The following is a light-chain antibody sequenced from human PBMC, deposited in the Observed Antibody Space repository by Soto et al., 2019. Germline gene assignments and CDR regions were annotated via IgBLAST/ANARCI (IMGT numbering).Light chain of an antibody. J-gene: IGKJ3*01. CDR3: QDYCPSAF. CDR2: GPS. Sequence: EIVLTQSPGPLSLSPGERATLSCRASESVSTSYLACYQQKPGQAPRLPIYGPSGRATGIPDRFSVSPSGTDFTLTISIVEPEEFAVYDGQDYCPSAFFGPGTKVDIK. CDR1: ESVSTSY. V-gene: IGKV3-20*01.